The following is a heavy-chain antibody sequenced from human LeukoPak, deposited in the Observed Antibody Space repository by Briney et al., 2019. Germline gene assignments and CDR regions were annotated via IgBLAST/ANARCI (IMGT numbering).Heavy chain of an antibody. CDR2: INHSGST. J-gene: IGHJ5*02. Sequence: SETLSLTCAVYGGSFSGYYWSWIRQPPGKGLEWIGEINHSGSTNYNPSLKSRVTISVDTSKNQFSLKLSSVTAADTAVYYCARPYGRFDPWGQGTLVTVSS. CDR1: GGSFSGYY. CDR3: ARPYGRFDP. V-gene: IGHV4-34*01. D-gene: IGHD2-21*01.